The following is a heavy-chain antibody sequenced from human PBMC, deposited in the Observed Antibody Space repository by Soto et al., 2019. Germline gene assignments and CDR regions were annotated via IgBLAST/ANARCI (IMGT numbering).Heavy chain of an antibody. V-gene: IGHV4-59*01. CDR1: GGSISSYY. D-gene: IGHD1-7*01. J-gene: IGHJ4*02. CDR3: ARVIYNWNYRWSHFDY. CDR2: IYFSGST. Sequence: PSETLSLTCTVSGGSISSYYWSWIRQPPGKGLELIGYIYFSGSTNYNPSLKSRVTISVDTSKNQFSLKLSSVTAADTAVYYCARVIYNWNYRWSHFDYWGQGTLVTVSS.